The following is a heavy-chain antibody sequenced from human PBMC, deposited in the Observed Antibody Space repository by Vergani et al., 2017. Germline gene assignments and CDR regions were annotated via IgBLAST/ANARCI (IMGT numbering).Heavy chain of an antibody. D-gene: IGHD1-26*01. CDR2: ISYDGSNK. CDR1: GFTFSSYA. CDR3: ARDRNDGGSYSGLFDY. J-gene: IGHJ4*02. V-gene: IGHV3-30-3*01. Sequence: QVQLVESGGGVVQPGRSLRLSCAASGFTFSSYAMHWVRQAPGKGLEWVAVISYDGSNKYYADSVKCRFTISRDNSKNTLYLQMNSLRAEDTAVYYCARDRNDGGSYSGLFDYWGQGTLVTVSS.